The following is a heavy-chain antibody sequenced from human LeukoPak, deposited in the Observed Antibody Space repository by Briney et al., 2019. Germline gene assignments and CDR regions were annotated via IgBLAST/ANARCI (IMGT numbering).Heavy chain of an antibody. CDR1: GYSISSGYY. D-gene: IGHD3-9*01. V-gene: IGHV4-38-2*02. J-gene: IGHJ4*02. CDR2: IYHSGST. CDR3: ARVDYDILKYFDY. Sequence: SETLSLTCTVSGYSISSGYYWGWIRQPPGKGLEWIGSIYHSGSTYYNPSLKSRVTISVDTSKSQFSLKLSSVTAADTAVYYGARVDYDILKYFDYWGQGTLVTVSS.